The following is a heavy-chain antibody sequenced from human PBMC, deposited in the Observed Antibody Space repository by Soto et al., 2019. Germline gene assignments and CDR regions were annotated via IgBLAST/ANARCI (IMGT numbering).Heavy chain of an antibody. V-gene: IGHV1-69*02. Sequence: QVQLVQSGAEVKKPGSSVKVSCKASGGTFSSYTLSWVRQAPGQGLEWMGRIIPVLGLVNYAQNFQGRVTITADKSTTTFYMELSILRSEDTAVYYCASPTGSCSSTSCYVLDSWGQGTLVTVSS. CDR3: ASPTGSCSSTSCYVLDS. CDR1: GGTFSSYT. J-gene: IGHJ4*02. CDR2: IIPVLGLV. D-gene: IGHD2-2*01.